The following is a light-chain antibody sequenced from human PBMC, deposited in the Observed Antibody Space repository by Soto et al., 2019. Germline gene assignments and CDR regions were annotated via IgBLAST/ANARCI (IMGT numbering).Light chain of an antibody. Sequence: DLLLTPSPDSLSVSMGERATINCKSSQSVLYSSNNKNYLAWYQQKPGQPPKLLIYWASTRESGVPDRFSGSGSGTDFTLTISSLQAEDVAVYYCQQYYSTPWTFGQGTKV. CDR1: QSVLYSSNNKNY. CDR2: WAS. V-gene: IGKV4-1*01. CDR3: QQYYSTPWT. J-gene: IGKJ1*01.